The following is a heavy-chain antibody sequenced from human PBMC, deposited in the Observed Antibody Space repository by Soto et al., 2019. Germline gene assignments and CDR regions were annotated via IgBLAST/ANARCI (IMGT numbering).Heavy chain of an antibody. CDR2: ISSSGGYI. CDR3: AGRIAAGGGMDV. Sequence: EVQLVESGGDLVKPGGSLRLSCEASGFTFSGHTLTWVRQAPGKGLEWVSSISSSGGYIHYADSVKGRFTISRDNANNSLFLQMNSLRVEDTALYYCAGRIAAGGGMDVWGQGTTVSVSS. V-gene: IGHV3-21*02. J-gene: IGHJ6*02. D-gene: IGHD6-13*01. CDR1: GFTFSGHT.